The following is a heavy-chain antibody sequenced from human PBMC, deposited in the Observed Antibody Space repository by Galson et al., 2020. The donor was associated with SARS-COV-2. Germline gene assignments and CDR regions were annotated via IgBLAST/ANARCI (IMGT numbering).Heavy chain of an antibody. J-gene: IGHJ6*02. CDR1: GGSFSGYY. CDR2: VHHSGST. Sequence: SETLSLTCAVYGGSFSGYYWTWIRQPPGRRLEWIGEVHHSGSTNYNPSLTRRVTITVDTSKNQFYLKLNSVTDADAAVYFCTKRNELRWIWELVLSSYNVGMDVGGQETTGTDSS. CDR3: TKRNELRWIWELVLSSYNVGMDV. D-gene: IGHD3-10*01. V-gene: IGHV4-34*01.